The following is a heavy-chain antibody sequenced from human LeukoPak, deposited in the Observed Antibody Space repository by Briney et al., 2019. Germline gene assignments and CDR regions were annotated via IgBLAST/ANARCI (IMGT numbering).Heavy chain of an antibody. CDR3: ARGGYNHAFDI. J-gene: IGHJ3*02. Sequence: PGGSLRLSCAASGFTFSTTWIHWVRQPPGKGLVWVSRIDNDGGDTIYADSVRGRFTISRDNAKNTLFLQMNSLGAEDTAVYYCARGGYNHAFDIWGQGTVVTVSS. V-gene: IGHV3-74*01. D-gene: IGHD5-24*01. CDR2: IDNDGGDT. CDR1: GFTFSTTW.